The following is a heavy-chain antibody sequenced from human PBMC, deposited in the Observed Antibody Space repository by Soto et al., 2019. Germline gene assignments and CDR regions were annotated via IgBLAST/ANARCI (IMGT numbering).Heavy chain of an antibody. D-gene: IGHD3-10*01. CDR2: FRSSGDDGTT. CDR1: GFTFSSYS. Sequence: EVQLLESGGGLVQPGGSLRLSCAASGFTFSSYSMSWVRQAPGKGLEWVSGFRSSGDDGTTYYAVSVKGRFTISRDNSKNPLFRQMNSLRAEDTAIYYCAKKVNSGSGSQYFDYWGQGTLVTVSS. CDR3: AKKVNSGSGSQYFDY. V-gene: IGHV3-23*01. J-gene: IGHJ4*02.